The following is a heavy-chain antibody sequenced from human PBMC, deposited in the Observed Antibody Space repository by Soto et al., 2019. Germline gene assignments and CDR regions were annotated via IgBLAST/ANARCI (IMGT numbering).Heavy chain of an antibody. J-gene: IGHJ5*02. CDR2: IYWDDDK. CDR3: AHLHANSGYDWRYDP. Sequence: GPTLVNPTQTLTLTCNFSGLALTDKGVGVGWICQPPRKALEWLGIIYWDDDKRYRPSLNNRLTITKDTSKNQVVLTMTNVDTVDTATYYCAHLHANSGYDWRYDPWGQGTLVTVSS. V-gene: IGHV2-5*02. D-gene: IGHD5-12*01. CDR1: GLALTDKGVG.